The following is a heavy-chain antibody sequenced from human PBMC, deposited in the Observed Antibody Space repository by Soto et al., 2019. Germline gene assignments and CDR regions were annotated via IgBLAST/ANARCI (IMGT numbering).Heavy chain of an antibody. J-gene: IGHJ4*02. D-gene: IGHD4-4*01. V-gene: IGHV3-23*01. Sequence: GGSLRLSCAASGFPFSSYVMSWVRQAPGKGLEWVSGISGGGSNTFYADYVKGRFTISRDNSKNTLLLQMNSLGAEGTAVYYCAKDSNKYSSSLRGRYFDYWGQGIGVTVSS. CDR2: ISGGGSNT. CDR3: AKDSNKYSSSLRGRYFDY. CDR1: GFPFSSYV.